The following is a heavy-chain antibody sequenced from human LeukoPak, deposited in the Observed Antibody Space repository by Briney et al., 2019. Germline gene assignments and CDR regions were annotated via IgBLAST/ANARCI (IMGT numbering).Heavy chain of an antibody. CDR1: GDSVSSNSAA. CDR3: ARDRGIYGDYDTSFDY. D-gene: IGHD4-17*01. J-gene: IGHJ4*02. CDR2: TYYRSKWYS. Sequence: SQTLSLTCVISGDSVSSNSAAWNWIRQSPSRGLEWLGRTYYRSKWYSYYAVSVKSRITINPDTSKNQFSLQLNSVTPEDTAVYYCARDRGIYGDYDTSFDYWGQGTLVTVSS. V-gene: IGHV6-1*01.